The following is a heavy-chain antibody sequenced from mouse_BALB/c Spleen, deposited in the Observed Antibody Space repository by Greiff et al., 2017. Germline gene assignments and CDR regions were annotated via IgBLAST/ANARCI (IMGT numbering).Heavy chain of an antibody. V-gene: IGHV2-6-7*01. J-gene: IGHJ4*01. Sequence: VQLVESGPGLVAPSQSLSITCTVSGFSLTGYGVNWVRQPPGKGLEWLGMIWGDGSTDYNSALKSRLSISKDNSKSQVFLKMNSLQTDDTARYYCASSTMPHYYAMDYWGQGTSVTVSS. D-gene: IGHD2-1*01. CDR2: IWGDGST. CDR3: ASSTMPHYYAMDY. CDR1: GFSLTGYG.